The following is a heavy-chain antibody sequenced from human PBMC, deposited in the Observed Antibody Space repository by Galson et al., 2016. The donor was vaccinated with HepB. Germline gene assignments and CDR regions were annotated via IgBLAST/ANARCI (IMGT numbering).Heavy chain of an antibody. V-gene: IGHV3-23*01. CDR1: GLTFSSYA. CDR3: AKAHLYSNFVGMDG. D-gene: IGHD4-11*01. CDR2: ISGGST. J-gene: IGHJ6*04. Sequence: SLRLSCAAFGLTFSSYAVNWVRQPPGKGLEWVSAISGGSTYYADSVKGRFTIARDNSKNTLFLQMNRLRAEDTALYYCAKAHLYSNFVGMDGWGKGTTVTVSS.